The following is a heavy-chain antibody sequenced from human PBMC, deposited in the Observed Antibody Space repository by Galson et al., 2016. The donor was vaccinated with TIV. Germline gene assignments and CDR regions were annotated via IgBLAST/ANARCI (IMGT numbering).Heavy chain of an antibody. CDR2: ISSSGDII. CDR1: GITLSSDE. D-gene: IGHD5-12*01. Sequence: SLRLSCAASGITLSSDEMNWVRQAPGKGLEWLSYISSSGDIIYYADSVKGRFTISRDNAKNSVYLQMNSLRAEDSAVYYCARQGRSGYQYRRFDYWGQGTLVTVSS. CDR3: ARQGRSGYQYRRFDY. V-gene: IGHV3-48*03. J-gene: IGHJ4*02.